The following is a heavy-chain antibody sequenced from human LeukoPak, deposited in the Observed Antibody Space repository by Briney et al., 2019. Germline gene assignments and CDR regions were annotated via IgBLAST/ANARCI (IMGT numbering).Heavy chain of an antibody. D-gene: IGHD4-17*01. CDR3: AKVGDYGRVY. V-gene: IGHV3-23*01. CDR1: GFTFSSYA. J-gene: IGHJ4*02. Sequence: PGGSLRFSCAASGFTFSSYAMSWVRQAPGKGLEWVSAISGSGGSTYYADSVKGRFTISRDNSKNTLYLQVNSLRAEDTAVYYCAKVGDYGRVYWGQGTLVTVSS. CDR2: ISGSGGST.